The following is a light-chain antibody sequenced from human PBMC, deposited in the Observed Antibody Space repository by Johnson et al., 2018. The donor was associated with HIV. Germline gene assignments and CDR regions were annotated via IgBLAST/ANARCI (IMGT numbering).Light chain of an antibody. V-gene: IGLV1-51*01. Sequence: QSVLTQPPSVSAAPGQKVTISCSGSSSDMGNNYVSWYQQLPGRAPKLLIYDNNKRPSGIPDRFSGSKSGTSATLGITGLQTGAEADYYCGTWDSSLSAHYVFGTGTKITVL. J-gene: IGLJ1*01. CDR2: DNN. CDR3: GTWDSSLSAHYV. CDR1: SSDMGNNY.